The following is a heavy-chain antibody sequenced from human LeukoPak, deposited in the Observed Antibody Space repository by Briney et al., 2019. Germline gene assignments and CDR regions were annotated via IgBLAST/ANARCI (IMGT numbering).Heavy chain of an antibody. Sequence: GGSLRLSCAASGFSFDDYAMHWVRQAPGKGLEWVSGITWNSGDIDYADSVKGRFIISRDNAKNTLYLQMNTLRVEDTAVYYCTRDLMDYNVSTGLHHYYMDVWGQGTTVTVSS. CDR3: TRDLMDYNVSTGLHHYYMDV. CDR2: ITWNSGDI. CDR1: GFSFDDYA. V-gene: IGHV3-9*01. D-gene: IGHD3-9*01. J-gene: IGHJ6*02.